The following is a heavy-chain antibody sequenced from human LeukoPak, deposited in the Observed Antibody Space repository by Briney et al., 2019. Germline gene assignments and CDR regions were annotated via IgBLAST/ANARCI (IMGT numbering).Heavy chain of an antibody. CDR2: IIPILGIA. D-gene: IGHD4-23*01. CDR1: GGTFSSYA. Sequence: ASVKVSCKASGGTFSSYAISWVRQAPGQGLEWMGRIIPILGIANYAQKFQGRVTITADKSTSTAYMELSSLRSEDTAVYYCARDPTTVVTNFDYWGQGTLVTVSS. J-gene: IGHJ4*02. V-gene: IGHV1-69*04. CDR3: ARDPTTVVTNFDY.